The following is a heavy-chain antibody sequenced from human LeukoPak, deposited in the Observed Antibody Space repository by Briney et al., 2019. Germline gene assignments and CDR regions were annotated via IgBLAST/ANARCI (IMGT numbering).Heavy chain of an antibody. V-gene: IGHV4-59*01. CDR1: VGSLRSYY. D-gene: IGHD3-22*01. J-gene: IGHJ3*02. CDR3: ARDTYYYESSGYSSEDAFDI. Sequence: SETLSLTCTASVGSLRSYYLSWIRQPPGKGLEWIGSINDSGDTNYCACLKSRVTISIDTSKNQFSMKLSSVAAADTAVYYRARDTYYYESSGYSSEDAFDIWGQGTMVTVSS. CDR2: INDSGDT.